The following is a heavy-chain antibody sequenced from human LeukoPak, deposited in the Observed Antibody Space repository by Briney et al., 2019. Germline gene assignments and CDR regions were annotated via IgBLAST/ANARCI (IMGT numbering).Heavy chain of an antibody. CDR3: AKGSGSYYRNWFDP. V-gene: IGHV3-9*01. D-gene: IGHD1-26*01. Sequence: GRSLRLSCAASGFTFDDYAVHWVRQAPGKGLEWFSGISWNSGSIGYADSVKGRFTISRDNAKNSLYLQMNSLRAEDTALYYCAKGSGSYYRNWFDPWGQGTLVTVSS. CDR1: GFTFDDYA. CDR2: ISWNSGSI. J-gene: IGHJ5*02.